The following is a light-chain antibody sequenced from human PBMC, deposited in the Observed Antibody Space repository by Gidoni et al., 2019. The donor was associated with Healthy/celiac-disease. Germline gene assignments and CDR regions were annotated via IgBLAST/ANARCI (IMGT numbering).Light chain of an antibody. CDR3: QQYGSSPLT. J-gene: IGKJ4*01. V-gene: IGKV3-20*01. CDR1: QSVSSSY. Sequence: ETVLTQSPGTRSLSPGERATLSCRASQSVSSSYLAWHQQKPGQAPRLLIYGASSRATGIPDRFSGSGSGTDFTLTISRLEPEDFAVYYCQQYGSSPLTFXGXTKVEIK. CDR2: GAS.